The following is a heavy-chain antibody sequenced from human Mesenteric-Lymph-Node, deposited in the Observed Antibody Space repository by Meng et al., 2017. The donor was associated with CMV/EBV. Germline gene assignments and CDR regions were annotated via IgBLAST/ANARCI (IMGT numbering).Heavy chain of an antibody. D-gene: IGHD2-21*01. CDR2: IRFDGTKK. J-gene: IGHJ6*02. Sequence: GESLKISCAASGFTFNKYGMHWVRQAPGKGLESVAFIRFDGTKKYYADSVKGRFTISRDNSRNAVSLQMDSLKAEDTAVYYCVNDEADIVVVVSGFDYYYAMDVWGQGTTVTVSS. V-gene: IGHV3-30*02. CDR3: VNDEADIVVVVSGFDYYYAMDV. CDR1: GFTFNKYG.